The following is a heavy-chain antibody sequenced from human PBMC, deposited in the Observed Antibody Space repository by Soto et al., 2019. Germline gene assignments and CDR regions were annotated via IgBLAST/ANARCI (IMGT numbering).Heavy chain of an antibody. CDR3: ARGRGKYYYDRSGDYSISWGTFSL. D-gene: IGHD3-22*01. V-gene: IGHV4-34*01. J-gene: IGHJ4*02. CDR2: IDQSGST. CDR1: GGSFSGYY. Sequence: SETLSLTCAVFGGSFSGYYCNWLRQPPGEGLEWIGKIDQSGSTNYNPSLKSRVTMSVDTSRSQFFLKLSSVTAADTAVYYCARGRGKYYYDRSGDYSISWGTFSLWGQGTLVTVS.